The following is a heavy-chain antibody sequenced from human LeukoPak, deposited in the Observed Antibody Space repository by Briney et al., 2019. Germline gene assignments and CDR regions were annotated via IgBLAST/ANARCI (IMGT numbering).Heavy chain of an antibody. CDR3: ARNAEPDRPFSGMDV. D-gene: IGHD1-14*01. V-gene: IGHV1-69*13. CDR1: GGTFSSYA. J-gene: IGHJ6*04. Sequence: GASVKVSCKASGGTFSSYAISWVRQAPGQGLEWMGGVIPIFGTANYAQKFQGRVTITADESTSTAYMELSSLRSEDTAVYYCARNAEPDRPFSGMDVWGKGTTVTVSS. CDR2: VIPIFGTA.